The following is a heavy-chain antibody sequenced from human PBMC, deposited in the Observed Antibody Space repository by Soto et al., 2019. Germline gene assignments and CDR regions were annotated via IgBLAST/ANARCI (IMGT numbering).Heavy chain of an antibody. CDR1: GFIFKSNA. V-gene: IGHV3-23*01. D-gene: IGHD3-9*01. CDR3: AKIDSDIVAGYLTYSMAG. CDR2: ISGSGVST. J-gene: IGHJ6*02. Sequence: PGGSLRLSCAASGFIFKSNAITWVRQAPGKGLEWVSAISGSGVSTYYSNSVMGRFIISSDNSEDTLYLQMNSLRAADTAVDSCAKIDSDIVAGYLTYSMAGWCLGPTPNVSS.